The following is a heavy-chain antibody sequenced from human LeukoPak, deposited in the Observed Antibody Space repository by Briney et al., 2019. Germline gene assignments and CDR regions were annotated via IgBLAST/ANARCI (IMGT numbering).Heavy chain of an antibody. D-gene: IGHD5-18*01. J-gene: IGHJ4*02. CDR3: ASSSAYGYGYGEFDY. V-gene: IGHV3-33*01. CDR2: IWYDGSNK. Sequence: GGSLRLSCAASGFTFSSYGMHWVRQAPGKGLEWVAVIWYDGSNKYYADSVKGRFTISRDNSKNTLYLQMNSLRAEDTAVYYCASSSAYGYGYGEFDYWGQGTLVTVSS. CDR1: GFTFSSYG.